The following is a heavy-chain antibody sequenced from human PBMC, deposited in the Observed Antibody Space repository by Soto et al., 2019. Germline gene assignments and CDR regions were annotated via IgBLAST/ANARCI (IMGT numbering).Heavy chain of an antibody. J-gene: IGHJ6*02. CDR2: IIPIFGTA. CDR1: GGTFSSYA. D-gene: IGHD1-7*01. Sequence: GASVNGSCKASGGTFSSYAISWVRQSPGQGLEWMGGIIPIFGTANYAQKFQGRVTITADESTSTAYMELSSLRSEDTAVYYCAREDNWNYAYYYYGMDVWGQGTTVTVSS. CDR3: AREDNWNYAYYYYGMDV. V-gene: IGHV1-69*13.